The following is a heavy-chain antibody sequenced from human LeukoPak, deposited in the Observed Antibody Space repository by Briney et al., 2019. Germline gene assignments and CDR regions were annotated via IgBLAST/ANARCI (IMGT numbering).Heavy chain of an antibody. D-gene: IGHD2-2*01. CDR1: GYTFTSYY. CDR3: ARGGYCSSTSCFEYYYYYGMDV. V-gene: IGHV1-46*01. Sequence: ASVKVSCKASGYTFTSYYMHWVRQAPGQGLEWMGIINPSGGSTSYAQKFQGRVTMTRDTSTSTVYMELSSLRPEDTAVYYCARGGYCSSTSCFEYYYYYGMDVWGQGTTVTVSS. CDR2: INPSGGST. J-gene: IGHJ6*02.